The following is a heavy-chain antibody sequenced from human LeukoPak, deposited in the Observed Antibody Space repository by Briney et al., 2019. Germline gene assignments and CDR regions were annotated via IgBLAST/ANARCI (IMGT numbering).Heavy chain of an antibody. CDR1: GYTFTSYA. V-gene: IGHV1-3*03. CDR2: INAGNGNT. Sequence: ASVKVSCKASGYTFTSYAMHWVRQAPGQRLEWMGWINAGNGNTKYSQEFQGRVTITRDTSASTAYMELSSLRSEDMAVYYCARGHCSSTSCYHFDYWGQGTLVTVSS. J-gene: IGHJ4*02. CDR3: ARGHCSSTSCYHFDY. D-gene: IGHD2-2*01.